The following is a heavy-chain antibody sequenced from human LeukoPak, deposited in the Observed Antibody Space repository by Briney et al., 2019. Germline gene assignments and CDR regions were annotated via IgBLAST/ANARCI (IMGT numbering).Heavy chain of an antibody. Sequence: SETLSLTCTVSGGSISSSSYYWGWIRQPPGKGLEWIGYIYHSGSTYYNPSLKSRVTISVDRSKNQFSLKLSSVTAADTAVYYCARDQDGMDVWGQGTTVTVSS. CDR1: GGSISSSSYY. V-gene: IGHV4-30-2*01. J-gene: IGHJ6*02. CDR2: IYHSGST. CDR3: ARDQDGMDV.